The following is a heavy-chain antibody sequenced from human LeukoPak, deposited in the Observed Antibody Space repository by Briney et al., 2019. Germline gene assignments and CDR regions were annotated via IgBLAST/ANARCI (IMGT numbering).Heavy chain of an antibody. J-gene: IGHJ6*03. D-gene: IGHD6-19*01. V-gene: IGHV3-74*01. Sequence: PGGSLRLSCAASGFTFSSYWMHWVRQAPGKGLVWVSRINSDGSSTIYADSVKGRFTIARDNAKNTLYLQMNSLRAEDTAVYYCARGPPSSGWYYYYYYYMDVWGKGTTVTVSS. CDR2: INSDGSST. CDR3: ARGPPSSGWYYYYYYYMDV. CDR1: GFTFSSYW.